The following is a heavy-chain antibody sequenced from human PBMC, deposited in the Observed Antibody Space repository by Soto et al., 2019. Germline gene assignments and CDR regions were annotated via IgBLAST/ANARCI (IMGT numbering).Heavy chain of an antibody. Sequence: QTLSLTCAISGDSVSSNSAAWNWIRQSPSRGLEWLGRTYYRSKWYNDYAVSVKSRITINPDTSKNQFSLQLSSVTAADTAVYYCARGGAHDYIWGSYRWSYAFDIWGQGTMVTVSS. J-gene: IGHJ3*02. CDR2: TYYRSKWYN. CDR3: ARGGAHDYIWGSYRWSYAFDI. D-gene: IGHD3-16*02. V-gene: IGHV6-1*01. CDR1: GDSVSSNSAA.